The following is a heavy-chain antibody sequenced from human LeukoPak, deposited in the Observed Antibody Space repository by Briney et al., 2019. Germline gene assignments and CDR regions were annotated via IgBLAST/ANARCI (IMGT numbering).Heavy chain of an antibody. CDR3: AREGLVVVAATYYYYMDV. Sequence: SETLSLTCAVYGGSFSGYYWSWIRQPPGKGLGWIGEINHSGSTNYNPSLKSRVTMSVDTSKNQFSLKLSSVTAADTAVYYCAREGLVVVAATYYYYMDVWGKGTTVTISS. D-gene: IGHD2-15*01. CDR1: GGSFSGYY. J-gene: IGHJ6*03. CDR2: INHSGST. V-gene: IGHV4-34*01.